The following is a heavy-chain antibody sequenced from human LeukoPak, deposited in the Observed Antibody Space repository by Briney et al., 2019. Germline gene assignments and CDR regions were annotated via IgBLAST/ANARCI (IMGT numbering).Heavy chain of an antibody. Sequence: ASVKVSCKASGYTFTSYGISWVRQAPGQGLEWMGWISAYNGNTNYAQKLQGRVTMTTDTSTSTAYMELRSLRSDDTAVYYCARAKYYDFWSGYPNWFDPWGQGTLVTVSS. CDR3: ARAKYYDFWSGYPNWFDP. V-gene: IGHV1-18*01. J-gene: IGHJ5*02. D-gene: IGHD3-3*01. CDR2: ISAYNGNT. CDR1: GYTFTSYG.